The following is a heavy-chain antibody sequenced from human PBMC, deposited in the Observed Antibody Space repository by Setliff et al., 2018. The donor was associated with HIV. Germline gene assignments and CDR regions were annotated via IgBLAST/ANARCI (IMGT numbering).Heavy chain of an antibody. D-gene: IGHD3-16*01. V-gene: IGHV4-34*01. CDR1: GGSFSGHY. CDR3: ARGPWGSMIGGINHYYYYMDV. CDR2: INHTGST. J-gene: IGHJ6*03. Sequence: SETLSLTCAVYGGSFSGHYWSWLRQPPGKGLEWIGEINHTGSTNYNPSLKSRVTISVDTSKNQFSLKRTSVTAADTAVYYCARGPWGSMIGGINHYYYYMDVWGKGTTVTVSS.